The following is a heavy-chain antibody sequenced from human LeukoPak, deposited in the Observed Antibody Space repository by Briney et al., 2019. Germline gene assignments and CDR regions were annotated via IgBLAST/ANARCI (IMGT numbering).Heavy chain of an antibody. CDR3: ARGRAYARNYYGSGSKVSRDY. CDR1: GGSFSGYY. J-gene: IGHJ4*02. V-gene: IGHV4-34*01. D-gene: IGHD3-10*01. Sequence: SETLSLTCAVYGGSFSGYYWSWIRQPPGKGLEWIGEINHSGSTNYNPSLKSRVTISVDTSKNQFSLKLSSVTAADTAVYYCARGRAYARNYYGSGSKVSRDYWGQGTLVTVSS. CDR2: INHSGST.